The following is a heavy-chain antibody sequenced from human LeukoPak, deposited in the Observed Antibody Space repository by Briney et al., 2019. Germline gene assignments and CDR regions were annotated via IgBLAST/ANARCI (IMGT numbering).Heavy chain of an antibody. CDR1: GYTFTGYY. J-gene: IGHJ3*02. CDR3: ARGVEYDSSGYYFFDI. Sequence: ASVMVSCKASGYTFTGYYMHWVRQAPGQGLEWMGWINPNSGGTNYAQKFQGRVTMTRDTSISTAYMELSRLRSDDTAVYYCARGVEYDSSGYYFFDIWGQGTMVTVSS. V-gene: IGHV1-2*02. CDR2: INPNSGGT. D-gene: IGHD3-22*01.